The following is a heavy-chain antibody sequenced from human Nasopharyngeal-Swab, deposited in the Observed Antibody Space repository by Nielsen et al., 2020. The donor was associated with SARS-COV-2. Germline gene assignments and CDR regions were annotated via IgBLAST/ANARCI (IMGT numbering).Heavy chain of an antibody. Sequence: AFVKVSCKASGYAFTSYDINWVRQATGQGLEWMGWMNPNSGNTGYAQKFQGRVTMTRNTSISTAYMELSSLRSEDTAVYYCARAGKIQLWFNSLYYFDYWGQGTLVTVSS. V-gene: IGHV1-8*01. J-gene: IGHJ4*02. CDR1: GYAFTSYD. CDR2: MNPNSGNT. D-gene: IGHD5-18*01. CDR3: ARAGKIQLWFNSLYYFDY.